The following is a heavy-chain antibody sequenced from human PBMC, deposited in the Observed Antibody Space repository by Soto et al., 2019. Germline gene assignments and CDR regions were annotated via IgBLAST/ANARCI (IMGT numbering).Heavy chain of an antibody. J-gene: IGHJ4*02. D-gene: IGHD5-18*01. CDR2: IYPGDSDT. CDR3: ATRGNSHAYFDF. Sequence: PGESLKISCHGSGYTFTTYWIAWVRQMPWKGLEWMGLIYPGDSDTRCSPSFQGQVTISADKSMNTAYLQWSSLKASDTAMYYCATRGNSHAYFDFWGQGTVVTVSS. CDR1: GYTFTTYW. V-gene: IGHV5-51*01.